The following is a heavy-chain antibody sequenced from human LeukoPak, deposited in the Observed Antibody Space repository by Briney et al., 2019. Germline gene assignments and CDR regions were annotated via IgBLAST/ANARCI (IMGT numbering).Heavy chain of an antibody. J-gene: IGHJ5*02. D-gene: IGHD3-3*02. CDR3: VQVRLAGLFDP. V-gene: IGHV4-59*02. Sequence: SSETLSLTCTVSGASVSAYYWTWIRQPPGKRLEWLGYIYYSGSTNYNPSLNSRVTMSLDASKNQFSLKLSSVSAADTAVYYCVQVRLAGLFDPWGQGTLVTVSS. CDR1: GASVSAYY. CDR2: IYYSGST.